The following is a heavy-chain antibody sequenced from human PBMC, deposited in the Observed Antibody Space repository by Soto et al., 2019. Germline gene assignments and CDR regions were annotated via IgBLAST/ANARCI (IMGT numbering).Heavy chain of an antibody. CDR1: GYTFSDYW. D-gene: IGHD4-4*01. CDR2: IYPGDSDT. CDR3: ARAPPGRDDYNRFDF. V-gene: IGHV5-51*01. Sequence: GESLKISCKGSGYTFSDYWIAWVRQMPGKGLEWMGIIYPGDSDTRYRPSFPGQVTISADKSISTAYLQWSSLKASDTAIYYCARAPPGRDDYNRFDFWGQGTLVTVSS. J-gene: IGHJ4*02.